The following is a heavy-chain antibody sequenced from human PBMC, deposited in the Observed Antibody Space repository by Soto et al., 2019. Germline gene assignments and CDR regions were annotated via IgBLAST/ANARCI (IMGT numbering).Heavy chain of an antibody. CDR3: AKDRYSSSSRGYFDY. CDR1: GFTFSSYG. Sequence: QVQLVESGGGVVQPGRSLRLSCAASGFTFSSYGMHWVRQAPGKGLGWVAVISYDGSNKYYADSVKGRFTISRDNSKNTLYLQMNSLRAEDTAVYYCAKDRYSSSSRGYFDYWGQGTLVTVSS. V-gene: IGHV3-30*18. J-gene: IGHJ4*02. CDR2: ISYDGSNK. D-gene: IGHD6-6*01.